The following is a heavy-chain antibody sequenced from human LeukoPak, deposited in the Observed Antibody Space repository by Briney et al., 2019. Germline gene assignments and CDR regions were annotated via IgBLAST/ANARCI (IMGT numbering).Heavy chain of an antibody. CDR3: ASWYCSGGSCYPDSPFDY. V-gene: IGHV3-21*01. J-gene: IGHJ4*02. CDR2: ISSSSSYI. CDR1: GFTFSSYS. Sequence: GGSLRLSCAASGFTFSSYSMNWVRQAPGKGVEWVSSISSSSSYIYYADSVKGRFNISRDNAKNSLYLQMNVLRAEDTAVYYCASWYCSGGSCYPDSPFDYWGQGTLVTVSS. D-gene: IGHD2-15*01.